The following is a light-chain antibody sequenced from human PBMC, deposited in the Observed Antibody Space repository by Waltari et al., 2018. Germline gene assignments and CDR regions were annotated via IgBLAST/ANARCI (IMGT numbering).Light chain of an antibody. J-gene: IGLJ1*01. Sequence: QSALTQPASVSGSPGQSITISCTGTSSDVGGYNHVPWYQHHPGKAPKLMIYAVSNRPSGVSNRFSGSKSGNTASLTISGLQAEDEADYYCSSYTSSSSSYVFGTGTKVTVL. CDR1: SSDVGGYNH. CDR2: AVS. CDR3: SSYTSSSSSYV. V-gene: IGLV2-14*03.